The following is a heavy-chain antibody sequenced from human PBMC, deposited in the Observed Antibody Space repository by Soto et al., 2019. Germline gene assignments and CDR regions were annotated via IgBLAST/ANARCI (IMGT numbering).Heavy chain of an antibody. CDR2: IYYSGST. D-gene: IGHD6-13*01. CDR3: ARRVRVAAAAYNWFDP. Sequence: QLQLQESGPGLVKPSETLSLTCTVSGGSISSSSYYWGWIRQPPGKGLEWIGSIYYSGSTYYNPSLKSRVTISVDTAKNQFSLKLSSVTAADTAVYYCARRVRVAAAAYNWFDPWGQGTLVTVSS. J-gene: IGHJ5*02. CDR1: GGSISSSSYY. V-gene: IGHV4-39*01.